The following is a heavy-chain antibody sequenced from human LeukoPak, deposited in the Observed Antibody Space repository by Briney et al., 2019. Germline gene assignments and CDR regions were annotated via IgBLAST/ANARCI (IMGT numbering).Heavy chain of an antibody. J-gene: IGHJ4*02. CDR2: ISYDGSNK. CDR1: GFTFSSYG. Sequence: GRSLRLSCAASGFTFSSYGMHRVRQAPGKGLEWVAVISYDGSNKYYADSVKGRFTISRDNSKNTLYLQMNSLRAEDTAVYYCAKDPLRGYSSGWPYYFDYWGQGTLVTVSS. V-gene: IGHV3-30*18. D-gene: IGHD6-19*01. CDR3: AKDPLRGYSSGWPYYFDY.